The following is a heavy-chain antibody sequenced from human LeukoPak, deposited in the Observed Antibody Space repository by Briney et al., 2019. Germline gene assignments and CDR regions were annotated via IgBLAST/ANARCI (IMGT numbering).Heavy chain of an antibody. V-gene: IGHV3-72*01. CDR3: VRPGTTGTTTPDY. CDR1: GFSVSDHY. D-gene: IGHD1-1*01. Sequence: GGSLRLSRAGSGFSVSDHYMDWVRQAPGKGLEWVGRSRNRTKNFSTDYAASVKGRFTISRDDSKNSVSLQMNSLKTEDTAVYYCVRPGTTGTTTPDYWGQGILVTVSS. CDR2: SRNRTKNFST. J-gene: IGHJ4*02.